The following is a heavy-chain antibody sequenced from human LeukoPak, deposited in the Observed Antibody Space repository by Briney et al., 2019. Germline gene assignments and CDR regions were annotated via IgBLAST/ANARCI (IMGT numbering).Heavy chain of an antibody. CDR2: INPNSGGT. CDR3: ARDIVSSGWYND. J-gene: IGHJ4*02. V-gene: IGHV1-2*02. CDR1: GYTFTGYY. D-gene: IGHD6-19*01. Sequence: GASVKVSCKASGYTFTGYYMHWVRQAPGQGLEWMGWINPNSGGTNCAQKFQGRVTMTRDTSISTAYMELSRLRSDDTAVYCCARDIVSSGWYNDWGQGTLVTVSS.